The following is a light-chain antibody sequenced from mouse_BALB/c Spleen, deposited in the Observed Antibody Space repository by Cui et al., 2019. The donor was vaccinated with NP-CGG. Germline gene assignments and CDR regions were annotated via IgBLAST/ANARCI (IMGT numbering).Light chain of an antibody. CDR1: TGAVGISNY. J-gene: IGLJ1*01. Sequence: QAVVTQESALTTSPGETVTLTCRSSTGAVGISNYANWVQEKPDHLFTGLIGGTDNRAPGVPARFSGSLIGDKAALTITGAQTEDEAIYFCALWYSNHWMFGGGTKLTVL. V-gene: IGLV1*01. CDR2: GTD. CDR3: ALWYSNHWM.